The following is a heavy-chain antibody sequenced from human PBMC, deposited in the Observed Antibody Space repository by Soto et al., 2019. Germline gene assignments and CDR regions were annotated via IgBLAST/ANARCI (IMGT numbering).Heavy chain of an antibody. CDR3: ARDPSLGSNWYYYFDL. V-gene: IGHV3-48*02. Sequence: PGGSLRLSCAASGFTFSSYAMSWVRQAPGKGLEWVSYISSSSVKIDYADSVKGRFTISRDNAKNSLFLQMNSLRDEDTAVYYCARDPSLGSNWYYYFDLWGQGTPVTVSS. CDR1: GFTFSSYA. D-gene: IGHD6-13*01. CDR2: ISSSSVKI. J-gene: IGHJ4*02.